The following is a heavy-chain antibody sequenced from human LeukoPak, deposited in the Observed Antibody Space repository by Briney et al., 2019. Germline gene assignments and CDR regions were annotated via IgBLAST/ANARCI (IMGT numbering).Heavy chain of an antibody. J-gene: IGHJ4*02. CDR3: PRDSRGCVTFDY. CDR1: GFTFSSYA. V-gene: IGHV3-23*01. Sequence: GGSLRLSCAASGFTFSSYAMSWVRQAPGKGLEWVSAISVCDGGTYYADSVKGRFTISSDNAKHPVYLQMNRLRSEDTAVSYCPRDSRGCVTFDYWGQGTLVTVSS. D-gene: IGHD3-22*01. CDR2: ISVCDGGT.